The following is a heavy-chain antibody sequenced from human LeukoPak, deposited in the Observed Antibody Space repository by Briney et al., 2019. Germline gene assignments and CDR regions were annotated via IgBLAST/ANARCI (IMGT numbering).Heavy chain of an antibody. CDR1: GGTFSSYT. V-gene: IGHV1-69*04. D-gene: IGHD5-12*01. Sequence: SVKVSFKASGGTFSSYTISWVRQAPGQGLEWMGRIIPILGIANYAQKFQGRVTITADKSTSTAYMELSSLRSEDTAVYYCARDPHPQSGYDDDYWGQGTLVTVSS. J-gene: IGHJ4*02. CDR2: IIPILGIA. CDR3: ARDPHPQSGYDDDY.